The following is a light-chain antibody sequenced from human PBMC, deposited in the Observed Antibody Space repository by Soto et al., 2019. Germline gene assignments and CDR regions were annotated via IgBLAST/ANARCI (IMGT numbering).Light chain of an antibody. Sequence: EIVLTQSPATLSLSPGERVTLSCRASQSVSNSLAWYQQKPGQPPRLLIYDVSNRATGIPARFSGSGSGTDFTLTITSLEPEDFAGYFCHQRYNWPRVTFGQGTQLESK. CDR1: QSVSNS. V-gene: IGKV3-11*01. CDR3: HQRYNWPRVT. CDR2: DVS. J-gene: IGKJ5*01.